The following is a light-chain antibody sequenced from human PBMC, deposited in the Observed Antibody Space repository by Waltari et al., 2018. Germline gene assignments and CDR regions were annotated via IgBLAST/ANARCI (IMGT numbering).Light chain of an antibody. CDR1: ATDGGGYNY. J-gene: IGLJ3*02. Sequence: QSALTQPASVSGSPGQSITISCTGTATDGGGYNYVSWYQQHPGKAPKLIIFDGSSRPSGISNRFSGSNFGNTASLTSSGVQPEDEADYYCCSFTSISTWASGGGTKLTVL. CDR3: CSFTSISTWA. V-gene: IGLV2-14*03. CDR2: DGS.